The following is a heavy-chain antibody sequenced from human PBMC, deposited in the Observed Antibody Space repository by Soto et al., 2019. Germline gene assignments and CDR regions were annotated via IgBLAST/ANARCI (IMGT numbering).Heavy chain of an antibody. Sequence: QITLKESGPTLVKPTQTLTLTCTFSGFSLSTSGVGVAWIRQPPGKALEWLALTYWDDDKRYSPSLKSRLTITKDTSKNQVVLTMTNMEPVDTATYYCPHNRADAFDIWGQGTMVTVSS. V-gene: IGHV2-5*02. CDR2: TYWDDDK. CDR3: PHNRADAFDI. D-gene: IGHD3-10*01. J-gene: IGHJ3*02. CDR1: GFSLSTSGVG.